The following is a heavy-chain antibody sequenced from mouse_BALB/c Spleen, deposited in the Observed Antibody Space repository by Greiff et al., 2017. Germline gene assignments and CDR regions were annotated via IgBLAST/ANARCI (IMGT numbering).Heavy chain of an antibody. V-gene: IGHV3-2*02. Sequence: DVQLQESGPGLVKPSQSLFLTCTVTGYSITSDYAWNWIRQFPGNKLEWMGYISYSGSTSYNPSLKSRISITRDTSKNQFFLQLNSVTTEDTATYYCARMDYYGSSHFDYWGQGTTLTVSS. CDR2: ISYSGST. CDR1: GYSITSDYA. CDR3: ARMDYYGSSHFDY. D-gene: IGHD1-1*01. J-gene: IGHJ2*01.